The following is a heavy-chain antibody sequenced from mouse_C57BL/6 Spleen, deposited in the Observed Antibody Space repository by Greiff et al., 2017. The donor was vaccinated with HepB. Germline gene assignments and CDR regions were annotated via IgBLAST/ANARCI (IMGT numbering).Heavy chain of an antibody. V-gene: IGHV14-4*01. D-gene: IGHD5-1*01. CDR3: TKYHWFAY. Sequence: EFQLQQSGAELVRPGASVKLSCTASGFNIKDDYMHWVKQRPEQGLEWIGWIDPENGDTEYASKFQGKATITADTSSNTAYLQLSSLTSEDTAVYYCTKYHWFAYWGQGTLVTVSA. CDR2: IDPENGDT. CDR1: GFNIKDDY. J-gene: IGHJ3*01.